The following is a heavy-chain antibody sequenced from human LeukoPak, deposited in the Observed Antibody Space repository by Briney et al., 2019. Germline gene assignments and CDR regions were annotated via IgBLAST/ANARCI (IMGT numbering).Heavy chain of an antibody. CDR1: GGSISSTSYY. J-gene: IGHJ3*02. Sequence: SETLSLTCTVSGGSISSTSYYWGWLRQPPGKGLDWIGSIHYSGTTYYNPPLKSRVTISVDTSKNQFSLKLSSVTAADTAVYYCARPMVRGVNDAFDIWGQGTMVTVSS. CDR2: IHYSGTT. D-gene: IGHD3-10*01. V-gene: IGHV4-39*07. CDR3: ARPMVRGVNDAFDI.